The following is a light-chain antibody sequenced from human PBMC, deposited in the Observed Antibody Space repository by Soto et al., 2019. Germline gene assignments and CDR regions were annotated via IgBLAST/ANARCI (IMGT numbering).Light chain of an antibody. CDR3: HQYGSPPTT. Sequence: EIVLTQSPGTLSLSPGERANLSCRASQIVTGTYLAWYQQKPGQAPRLLIYGASSRAPGIPDRFSGCGSGTDFTLAISRLEPEDFAVYSCHQYGSPPTTFGQGTKVEIK. J-gene: IGKJ1*01. CDR1: QIVTGTY. CDR2: GAS. V-gene: IGKV3-20*01.